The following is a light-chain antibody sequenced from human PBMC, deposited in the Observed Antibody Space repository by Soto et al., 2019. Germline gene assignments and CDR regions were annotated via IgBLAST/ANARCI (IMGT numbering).Light chain of an antibody. J-gene: IGKJ5*01. CDR2: GTS. CDR3: QQLHGYPIT. Sequence: DIQMTQSPSSLSASVGDRVTITCQASQDISNYLNWYQQKPGKAPNLLIYGTSNLQSGVPSRFSGSGSGTDFTLTISSLQPEDFATYYCQQLHGYPITFGQGTRLEIK. V-gene: IGKV1-39*01. CDR1: QDISNY.